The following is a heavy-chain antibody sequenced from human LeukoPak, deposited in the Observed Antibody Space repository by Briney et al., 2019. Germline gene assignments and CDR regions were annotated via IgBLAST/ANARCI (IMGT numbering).Heavy chain of an antibody. CDR2: ISSSSSTI. CDR3: ARGYDFDY. D-gene: IGHD3-3*01. J-gene: IGHJ4*02. V-gene: IGHV3-48*02. CDR1: GFTFSRYS. Sequence: PGGSLRLPCAASGFTFSRYSMNWVRQAPGKGLEWVSYISSSSSTIYYADSVKGRFTISRDNAKNSVYLQMNSLRDEDTAVYYCARGYDFDYWGQGTLVTVSS.